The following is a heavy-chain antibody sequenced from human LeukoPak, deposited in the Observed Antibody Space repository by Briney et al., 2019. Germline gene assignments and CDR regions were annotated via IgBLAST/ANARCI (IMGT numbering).Heavy chain of an antibody. Sequence: SVNVSCKASGGTVSSYVISWVRQAPGQGLEWMGGVLPIFGTANYAQKFQGRVTITADESTSTAYMELSSLRSEDTAVYYCARGGDCSSTSCGYYYYGMDVWGQGTTVTVSS. CDR3: ARGGDCSSTSCGYYYYGMDV. J-gene: IGHJ6*02. D-gene: IGHD2-2*01. V-gene: IGHV1-69*01. CDR2: VLPIFGTA. CDR1: GGTVSSYV.